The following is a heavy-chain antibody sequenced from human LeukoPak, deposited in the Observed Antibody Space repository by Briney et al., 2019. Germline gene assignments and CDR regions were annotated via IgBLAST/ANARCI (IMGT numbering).Heavy chain of an antibody. V-gene: IGHV1-8*01. CDR3: ATSRSSLQQLVRHCDF. D-gene: IGHD6-13*01. Sequence: ASVKVSCKASEYTFSSYDINWVRQATGRGLGWMGWMNPKSGNTGYAQKFQGRVTMTRNTSISTAYMELSNLRSEDTAIYYCATSRSSLQQLVRHCDFWGQGTLVTVSS. J-gene: IGHJ4*02. CDR1: EYTFSSYD. CDR2: MNPKSGNT.